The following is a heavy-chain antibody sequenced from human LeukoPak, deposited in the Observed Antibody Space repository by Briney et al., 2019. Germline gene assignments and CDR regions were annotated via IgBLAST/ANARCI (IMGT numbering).Heavy chain of an antibody. J-gene: IGHJ4*02. CDR2: IFYTGNT. V-gene: IGHV4-39*01. CDR3: ARLGPYYDFWSGYLPIDY. CDR1: GGSISSSNYY. D-gene: IGHD3-3*01. Sequence: PETLSLTCTVSGGSISSSNYYWGWIRQPPGKGLEWIGSIFYTGNTYDNPSLKSRVIMSVDTSKNQFSLKLSSVTAADTAMYYCARLGPYYDFWSGYLPIDYWGQGTLVTVSS.